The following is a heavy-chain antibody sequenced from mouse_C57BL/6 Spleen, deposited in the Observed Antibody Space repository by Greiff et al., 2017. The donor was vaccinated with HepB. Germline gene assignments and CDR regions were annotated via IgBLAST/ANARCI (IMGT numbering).Heavy chain of an antibody. Sequence: QVQLQQPGTELVKPGASVKLSCKASGYTFTSYRMHWVKQRPGQGLEWIGNINPSNGGTNYNEKFKSKATLTVDKSSSTAYMQLSSLTSEDSAVYYCARDNLIVTVVPHYYAMDYWGQGTSVTVSS. CDR3: ARDNLIVTVVPHYYAMDY. D-gene: IGHD1-1*01. J-gene: IGHJ4*01. CDR1: GYTFTSYR. V-gene: IGHV1-53*01. CDR2: INPSNGGT.